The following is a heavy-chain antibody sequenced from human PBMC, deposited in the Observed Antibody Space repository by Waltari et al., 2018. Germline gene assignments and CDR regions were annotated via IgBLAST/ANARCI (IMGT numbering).Heavy chain of an antibody. CDR3: ARVGQQLVSDV. CDR2: VNPNSGST. J-gene: IGHJ6*02. Sequence: VQLVQSGPDVKKPGTSVQVSCKASGYTFTGYYIHRVRQAPGQGLEWMGWVNPNSGSTKFAQKFQGRVSLTRDTSISTAYMELNSLRSDDTAVYYCARVGQQLVSDVWGEGSTVTVSS. CDR1: GYTFTGYY. V-gene: IGHV1-2*02. D-gene: IGHD6-13*01.